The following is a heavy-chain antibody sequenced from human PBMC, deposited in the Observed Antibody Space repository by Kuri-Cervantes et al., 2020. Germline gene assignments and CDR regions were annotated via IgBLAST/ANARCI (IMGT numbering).Heavy chain of an antibody. J-gene: IGHJ4*02. V-gene: IGHV3-23*01. CDR1: GFTCSSYA. CDR3: AAGGYGSGSSTPFYFDY. Sequence: GESLKISCAASGFTCSSYAMSWVRQAPGKGLEWVSAISGSGGSTYYADSVKGRFTISRDNSKNTLYLQMNSLRAEDTAVYYCAAGGYGSGSSTPFYFDYWGQGTLVTVSS. CDR2: ISGSGGST. D-gene: IGHD3-10*01.